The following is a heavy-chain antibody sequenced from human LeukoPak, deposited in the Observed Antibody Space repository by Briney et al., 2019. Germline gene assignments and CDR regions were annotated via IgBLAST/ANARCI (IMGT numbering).Heavy chain of an antibody. CDR3: ASRFGVVPFDY. CDR1: GGSISSGSYY. CDR2: IYTSGST. D-gene: IGHD3-3*01. Sequence: SETLSLTCTVSGGSISSGSYYWSWIRQPAGKGLEWIGRIYTSGSTNYNPSLKNRVTISVDTSKNQFSLKLSSVTAADTAVYYCASRFGVVPFDYWGQGTLVTVSS. J-gene: IGHJ4*02. V-gene: IGHV4-61*02.